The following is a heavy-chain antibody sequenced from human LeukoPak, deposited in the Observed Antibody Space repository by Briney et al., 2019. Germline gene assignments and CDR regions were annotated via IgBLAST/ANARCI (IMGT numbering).Heavy chain of an antibody. J-gene: IGHJ5*02. Sequence: SETLSLTCTVSGGSISSGGYYWSWIRQPPGKGLEWIGCIYDRGPAHYNPSLKSRFTISVDRPKNQFFLNVTSLTAADTAVYYCARSRQASGLFSSWGQGTLVVVSS. CDR1: GGSISSGGYY. CDR3: ARSRQASGLFSS. D-gene: IGHD3-10*01. CDR2: IYDRGPA. V-gene: IGHV4-30-2*01.